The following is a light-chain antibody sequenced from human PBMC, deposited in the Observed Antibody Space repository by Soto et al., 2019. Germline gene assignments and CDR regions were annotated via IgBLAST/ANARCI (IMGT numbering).Light chain of an antibody. CDR3: QQYGSSPYT. V-gene: IGKV3-20*01. J-gene: IGKJ2*01. CDR2: AAS. CDR1: QSVSSNY. Sequence: EIVLTQSPGTLSLSPGERATLSCRASQSVSSNYLAWYQQKPGQPPRLLIYAASSRATGIPDRFSGSGSGTDFTLTISRLEPEDFAVFYFQQYGSSPYTFGQATKREIK.